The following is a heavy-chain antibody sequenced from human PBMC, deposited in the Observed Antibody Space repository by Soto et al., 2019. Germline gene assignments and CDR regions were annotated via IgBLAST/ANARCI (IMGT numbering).Heavy chain of an antibody. CDR1: GFTFSSYA. J-gene: IGHJ3*02. D-gene: IGHD2-2*01. CDR2: ISYDGSNK. CDR3: ARGYCSSTSCYLRDAFDI. Sequence: LRLSCAASGFTFSSYAMHWVRQAPGKGLEWVAVISYDGSNKYYADSVKGRFTISRDNSKNTLYLQMNSLRAEDTAVYYCARGYCSSTSCYLRDAFDIWGQGTMVTVSS. V-gene: IGHV3-30-3*01.